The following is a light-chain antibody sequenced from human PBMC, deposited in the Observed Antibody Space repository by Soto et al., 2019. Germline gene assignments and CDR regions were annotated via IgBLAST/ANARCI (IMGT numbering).Light chain of an antibody. CDR2: DVS. CDR3: ASYTSRRTQI. V-gene: IGLV2-14*03. Sequence: QSALTQPASVSGPPGQSITISCPGTSSDVGRYIYVSWYQQHPGKAPKLMIYDVSNRPSGVSNRFSGSKSGNTASLTISGLQTEDEADYYCASYTSRRTQIVGGGTKLTVL. CDR1: SSDVGRYIY. J-gene: IGLJ2*01.